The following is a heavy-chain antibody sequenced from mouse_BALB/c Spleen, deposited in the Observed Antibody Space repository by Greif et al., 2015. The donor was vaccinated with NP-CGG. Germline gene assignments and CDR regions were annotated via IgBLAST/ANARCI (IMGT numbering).Heavy chain of an antibody. CDR1: GVTFSDFY. CDR3: ARDDGYYWYFDV. CDR2: SRNKANDYTT. D-gene: IGHD2-2*01. Sequence: DVKLVESGGGLVQPGGSLRLSCATSGVTFSDFYMAWVRQPPGKRLEWIAASRNKANDYTTEYSASVKGRFIGSRDTSQSILYLQMNALRAEDTAIYYCARDDGYYWYFDVWGAGSTVTVSS. J-gene: IGHJ1*01. V-gene: IGHV7-1*02.